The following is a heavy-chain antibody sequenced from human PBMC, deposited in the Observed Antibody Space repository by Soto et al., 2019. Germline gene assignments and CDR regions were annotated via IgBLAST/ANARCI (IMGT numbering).Heavy chain of an antibody. D-gene: IGHD2-15*01. Sequence: EVQLVESGGGLVQPGGSLRLSCAASGFTFSSYWMNWVRQAPGKGLEWVANIKQDGSEKYYVDSVKGRFTISRDNAKNSLYLQMNSLRADDTAVYYCVRAYCSGGRCSHGDYWGQGTLVTVSS. CDR3: VRAYCSGGRCSHGDY. J-gene: IGHJ4*02. CDR1: GFTFSSYW. V-gene: IGHV3-7*04. CDR2: IKQDGSEK.